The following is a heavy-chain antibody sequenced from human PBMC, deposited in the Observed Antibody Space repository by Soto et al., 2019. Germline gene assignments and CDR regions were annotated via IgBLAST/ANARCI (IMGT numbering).Heavy chain of an antibody. Sequence: ASVKVSCKASGYTFTGYYMHWVRQAPGQGLEWMGWINPNSGGTNYAQKFQGWVTMTRDTSISTAYMELSRLRSDDTAVYYCARVRIVATINVSYYYSGMDVWGQGTTVTVSS. V-gene: IGHV1-2*04. CDR2: INPNSGGT. CDR1: GYTFTGYY. D-gene: IGHD5-12*01. CDR3: ARVRIVATINVSYYYSGMDV. J-gene: IGHJ6*02.